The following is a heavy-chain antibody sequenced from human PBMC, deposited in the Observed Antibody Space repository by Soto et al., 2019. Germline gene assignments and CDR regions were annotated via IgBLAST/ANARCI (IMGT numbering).Heavy chain of an antibody. Sequence: GGSLRLSCAASGFTFSSYAMSWVRQAPGKGLEWVSAISGSGGSTYYADSVKGRFTISRDNSKNTLYLQMNSLRAEDTAVYYCAKDKRGYRYGLADYWGQGTLVTVYS. CDR1: GFTFSSYA. D-gene: IGHD5-18*01. J-gene: IGHJ4*02. CDR3: AKDKRGYRYGLADY. CDR2: ISGSGGST. V-gene: IGHV3-23*01.